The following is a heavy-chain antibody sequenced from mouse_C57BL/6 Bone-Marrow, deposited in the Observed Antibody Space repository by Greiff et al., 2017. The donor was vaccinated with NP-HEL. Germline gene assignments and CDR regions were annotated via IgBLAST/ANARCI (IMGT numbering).Heavy chain of an antibody. CDR1: GYTFTSYT. CDR3: ARADYDYDWYFDV. Sequence: QVQLQQSGAELARPGASVKLSCKASGYTFTSYTMHWVKQRPGQGLEWIGYINPSSGYTKYNQKFKDKATLTADKSSSTAYMQLSSLTSEDSAVYYCARADYDYDWYFDVWGTGTTVTVSS. D-gene: IGHD2-4*01. CDR2: INPSSGYT. J-gene: IGHJ1*03. V-gene: IGHV1-4*01.